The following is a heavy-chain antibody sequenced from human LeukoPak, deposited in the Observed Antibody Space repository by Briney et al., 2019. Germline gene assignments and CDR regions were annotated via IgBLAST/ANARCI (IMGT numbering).Heavy chain of an antibody. Sequence: GGSLRLSCAASGFTFSSYGMHWVRQAPGKGLEWVAVIWYDGSNKYYADSVKGRFTISRDNSKNTLYLQMNSLRAEDTAVYYCARDPGIYGDYYFDYWGQGTLVTASS. CDR3: ARDPGIYGDYYFDY. CDR2: IWYDGSNK. V-gene: IGHV3-33*01. D-gene: IGHD4-17*01. J-gene: IGHJ4*02. CDR1: GFTFSSYG.